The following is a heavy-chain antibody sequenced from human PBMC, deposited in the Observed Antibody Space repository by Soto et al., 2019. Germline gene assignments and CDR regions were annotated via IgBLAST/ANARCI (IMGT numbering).Heavy chain of an antibody. V-gene: IGHV3-74*01. CDR3: ARDAATVETGMDV. Sequence: GGSLRLSCAACGFTFSSYWMHWVRQAPWKGLAWVSRINSDGISTSYADSVKGRFTISRDNAKNTLYLQMNSLRAEDTAVYYCARDAATVETGMDVWGQRTTVA. CDR2: INSDGIST. D-gene: IGHD4-17*01. J-gene: IGHJ6*02. CDR1: GFTFSSYW.